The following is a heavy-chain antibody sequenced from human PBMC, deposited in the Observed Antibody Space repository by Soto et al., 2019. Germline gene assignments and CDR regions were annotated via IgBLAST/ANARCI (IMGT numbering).Heavy chain of an antibody. V-gene: IGHV1-69*01. D-gene: IGHD2-2*01. CDR3: ARADCSSTSCYTYYYYYGTDV. J-gene: IGHJ6*02. CDR1: GGTFSSYA. Sequence: QVQLVQSGAEVKKPGSSVKVSCKASGGTFSSYAISWVRQAPGQGLEWMGGIIPIFGTANYAQKFQGRVTITADESTSTAYMELSSLRSEDTAVYYCARADCSSTSCYTYYYYYGTDVWGQGTTVTVSS. CDR2: IIPIFGTA.